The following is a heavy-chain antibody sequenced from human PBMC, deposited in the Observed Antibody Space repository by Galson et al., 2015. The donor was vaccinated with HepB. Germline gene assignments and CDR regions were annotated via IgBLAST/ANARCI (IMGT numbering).Heavy chain of an antibody. V-gene: IGHV2-70*04. Sequence: PALVKPTQTLTLTCTFSGFSLSTSGMRVSWIRQPPGKALEWLARIDWDDDKFYSTSLKTRLTISKDTSKNQVVLTMTNMDPVDTATYYCARSFMVQGVIKYYFDYWGQGTLVTVSS. D-gene: IGHD3-10*01. CDR2: IDWDDDK. CDR3: ARSFMVQGVIKYYFDY. CDR1: GFSLSTSGMR. J-gene: IGHJ4*02.